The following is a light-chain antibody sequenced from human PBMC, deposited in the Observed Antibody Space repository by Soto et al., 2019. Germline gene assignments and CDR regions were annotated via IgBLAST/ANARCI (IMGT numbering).Light chain of an antibody. Sequence: EIVLTQSPGTRSLSPGERATLSCRASQSVSSTYLAWYQQKPGQAPRLLMYGASSRATGIPDRFSGSGSGTDFTLNISRLEPEDFGVYYCHQYGSSRTFGQGTKVEIK. CDR3: HQYGSSRT. V-gene: IGKV3-20*01. J-gene: IGKJ1*01. CDR1: QSVSSTY. CDR2: GAS.